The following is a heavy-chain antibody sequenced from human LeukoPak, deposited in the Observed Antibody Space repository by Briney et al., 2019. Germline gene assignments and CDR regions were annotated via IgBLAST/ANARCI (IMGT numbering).Heavy chain of an antibody. D-gene: IGHD3-3*01. CDR1: GFTLSTYN. CDR3: AKDPYDFWSGFDYYYYMDV. CDR2: ISTSSSYI. Sequence: GGSLRLSCAASGFTLSTYNMKWVRQAPRKGLEWVSSISTSSSYIYYADSVKGRFTISRDNARNSLYLQMNSLRAEDTAVYYCAKDPYDFWSGFDYYYYMDVWGKGTTVTVSS. V-gene: IGHV3-21*01. J-gene: IGHJ6*03.